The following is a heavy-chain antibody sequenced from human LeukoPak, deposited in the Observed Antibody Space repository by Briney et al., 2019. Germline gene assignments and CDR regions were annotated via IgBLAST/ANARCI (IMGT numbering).Heavy chain of an antibody. Sequence: GGSLRLSCAASGFSFSSYALHWVRQAPGKGLEWVAVVSYDGSNKYCTDSVKGRFTISRDNSKNTLYLQMNSLRAEDTAVYYCARGITTHPYYAMDVWGQGTTVTVSS. J-gene: IGHJ6*02. D-gene: IGHD3-3*01. V-gene: IGHV3-30-3*01. CDR1: GFSFSSYA. CDR2: VSYDGSNK. CDR3: ARGITTHPYYAMDV.